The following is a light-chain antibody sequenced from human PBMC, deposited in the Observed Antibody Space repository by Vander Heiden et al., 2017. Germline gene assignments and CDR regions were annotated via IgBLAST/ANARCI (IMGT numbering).Light chain of an antibody. CDR1: QSVSSY. Sequence: ELVLTQSSATLSLSPGERATLSCRASQSVSSYLAWYQQKPGQAPRLLIYDASNRATGIPARFSGSGSGTDFTLTISSLEPEDFAVYYCQQRSNWPHLTFGGGTKVEIK. CDR2: DAS. CDR3: QQRSNWPHLT. J-gene: IGKJ4*01. V-gene: IGKV3-11*01.